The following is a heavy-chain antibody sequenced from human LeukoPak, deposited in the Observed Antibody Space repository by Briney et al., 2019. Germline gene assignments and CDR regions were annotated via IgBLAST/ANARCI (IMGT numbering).Heavy chain of an antibody. CDR2: INPNSGGT. Sequence: ASVKVSCKASGFTFSDYYIRWVRQAPGQGLEWMGWINPNSGGTNYAQKFQGRVTMTRDTSISTAYMELSRLRSDDTAVYYCARDLFGIVVVPAAMGYWGQGTLVTVSS. CDR1: GFTFSDYY. V-gene: IGHV1-2*02. J-gene: IGHJ4*02. D-gene: IGHD2-2*01. CDR3: ARDLFGIVVVPAAMGY.